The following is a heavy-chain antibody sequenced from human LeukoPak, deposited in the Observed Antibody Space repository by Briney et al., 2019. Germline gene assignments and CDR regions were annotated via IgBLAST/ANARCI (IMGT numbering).Heavy chain of an antibody. V-gene: IGHV1-8*01. CDR3: ARVGGSYYKLSYYMDV. J-gene: IGHJ6*03. D-gene: IGHD1-26*01. CDR1: GYTFTSYD. CDR2: MNPNSGNT. Sequence: ASVKVSCKASGYTFTSYDINWVRQATGQGLEWMGWMNPNSGNTGYAQKFQGRVTMTRNTSISTAYMELSSLRSEDTAVYYCARVGGSYYKLSYYMDVWAKGPRSPSP.